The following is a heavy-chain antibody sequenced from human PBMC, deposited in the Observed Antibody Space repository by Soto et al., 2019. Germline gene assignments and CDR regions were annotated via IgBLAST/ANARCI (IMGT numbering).Heavy chain of an antibody. V-gene: IGHV1-69*02. J-gene: IGHJ5*02. D-gene: IGHD3-10*01. Sequence: SVKVSCKASGGTFSSYTISWVRQAPGQGLEWMGRIIPILDIVNYAQKFQGRVTITADKSTSTAYMEMSSLRCEDTAVYFCATREYGLLENNWSDPWGQGTLVTVSS. CDR2: IIPILDIV. CDR3: ATREYGLLENNWSDP. CDR1: GGTFSSYT.